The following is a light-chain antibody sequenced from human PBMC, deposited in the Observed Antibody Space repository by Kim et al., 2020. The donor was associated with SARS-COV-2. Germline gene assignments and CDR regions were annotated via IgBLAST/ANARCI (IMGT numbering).Light chain of an antibody. V-gene: IGKV3-11*01. J-gene: IGKJ1*01. CDR3: QHGSNWWT. CDR1: QSVSSS. Sequence: EIVLTQSPATLSLSPGERAALSCRASQSVSSSLAWYQQKPGQAPRLLIYDASNRATGIPARFSGSGSGTDFTLTISSLEPEDFAVYYCQHGSNWWTFGQGTKVDIK. CDR2: DAS.